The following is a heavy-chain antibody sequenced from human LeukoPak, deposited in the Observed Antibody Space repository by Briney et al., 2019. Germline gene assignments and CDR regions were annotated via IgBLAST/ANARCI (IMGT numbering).Heavy chain of an antibody. CDR3: AKITAANVWGTYRFDY. V-gene: IGHV3-23*01. CDR2: TSGSGGST. D-gene: IGHD3-16*02. J-gene: IGHJ4*02. Sequence: GGSLRLSCAASGFTFSSYAMSWVRQAPGKGLEWVSATSGSGGSTYYADSVKGRFTISRDNSKNTLYLQMNSLRAEDTAVYYCAKITAANVWGTYRFDYWGQGTLVTVSS. CDR1: GFTFSSYA.